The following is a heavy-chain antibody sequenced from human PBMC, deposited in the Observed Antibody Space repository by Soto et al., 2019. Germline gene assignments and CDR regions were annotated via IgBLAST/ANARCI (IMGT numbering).Heavy chain of an antibody. J-gene: IGHJ3*02. CDR1: GGSISSSSYY. CDR2: IYYSGST. D-gene: IGHD4-17*01. V-gene: IGHV4-39*01. CDR3: ARAYGDSTDAFDI. Sequence: PSETLSLTCTVSGGSISSSSYYWGWIRQPPGKGLEWIGSIYYSGSTYYNPSLKSRVTISVDTSKNQFSLKLSSVTAADTAVYYCARAYGDSTDAFDIWGQGTMVTVSS.